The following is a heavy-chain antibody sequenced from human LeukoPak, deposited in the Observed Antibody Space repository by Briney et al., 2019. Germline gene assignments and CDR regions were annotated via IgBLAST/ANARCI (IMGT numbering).Heavy chain of an antibody. J-gene: IGHJ4*02. V-gene: IGHV2-5*02. Sequence: SGPTLVKPTQTITLTCTFSGFSLSTSGVGVGWIRQPPGKALEWLALIYWDDDKYYSPSLKSRLTISKGTSKNQVVLTMTNMDPVDTATYYCAHRFVHGDFDYWGQGTLVTVSS. CDR1: GFSLSTSGVG. CDR2: IYWDDDK. CDR3: AHRFVHGDFDY. D-gene: IGHD4-17*01.